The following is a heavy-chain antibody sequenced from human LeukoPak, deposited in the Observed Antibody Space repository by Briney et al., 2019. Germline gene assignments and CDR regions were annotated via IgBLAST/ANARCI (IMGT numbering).Heavy chain of an antibody. J-gene: IGHJ4*02. Sequence: GGSLRLSCAASGFTFSSYDMSWVRQAPRKGLEWVSAISGSGGSTYYADSVKGRFTISRDNSKNTLYLQMNSLRAEDTAVYYCAKLPSGSWYYWGQGTLVTVSS. D-gene: IGHD6-13*01. CDR2: ISGSGGST. V-gene: IGHV3-23*01. CDR1: GFTFSSYD. CDR3: AKLPSGSWYY.